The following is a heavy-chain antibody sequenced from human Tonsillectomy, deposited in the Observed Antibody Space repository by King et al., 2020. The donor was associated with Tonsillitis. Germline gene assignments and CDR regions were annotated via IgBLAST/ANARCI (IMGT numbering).Heavy chain of an antibody. D-gene: IGHD5-18*01. J-gene: IGHJ4*02. CDR3: ARRDTAMAYFDY. Sequence: VQLVESGEGLVQPGGSLRLSCAASGFTFSSYAMYWVRQAPGKGLEYVSAINSNGGSTYYADSVKGRFTISRDNSKNTLYLQMDSLRAEDMAVYYCARRDTAMAYFDYWGQGTLVTVSS. V-gene: IGHV3-64*02. CDR2: INSNGGST. CDR1: GFTFSSYA.